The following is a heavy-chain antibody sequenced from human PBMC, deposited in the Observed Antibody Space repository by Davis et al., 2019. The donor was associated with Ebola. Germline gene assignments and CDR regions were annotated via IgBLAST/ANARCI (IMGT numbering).Heavy chain of an antibody. J-gene: IGHJ4*02. D-gene: IGHD4-17*01. Sequence: GESLKISCAGSGFSFSSYGIHWVRQAPGKGLEWISSISSSGRDIQYTDSMKGRFAVSRDNAKNSLYLQMNSLRVEDTAVYYCARDRGDYGHLDYWGQGTLVTVSS. CDR1: GFSFSSYG. CDR3: ARDRGDYGHLDY. CDR2: ISSSGRDI. V-gene: IGHV3-21*06.